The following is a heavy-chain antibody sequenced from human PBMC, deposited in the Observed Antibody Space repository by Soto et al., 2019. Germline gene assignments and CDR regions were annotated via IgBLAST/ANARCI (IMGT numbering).Heavy chain of an antibody. Sequence: EVQLVESGGGLVQPGGSLRLSCAASGFSFSTYWMSSVRQAPGNGLEWVAKIDQGGGEKYYVDSGRSRVTISRDNAKNSLYLQMHSLRAEDTALDYCARGVNWFDTWGQGNLVSVSS. J-gene: IGHJ5*02. CDR2: IDQGGGEK. V-gene: IGHV3-7*03. CDR3: ARGVNWFDT. CDR1: GFSFSTYW. D-gene: IGHD6-13*01.